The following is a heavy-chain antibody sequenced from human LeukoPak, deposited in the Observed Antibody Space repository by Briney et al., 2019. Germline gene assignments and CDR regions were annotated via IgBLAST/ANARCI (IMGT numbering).Heavy chain of an antibody. J-gene: IGHJ4*02. Sequence: SETLSLTCAVYGGSFSGYYWSWIRQPPGKGLEWIGEINHSGSTNYSPSLKSRVTISVDTSKNQFSLKLSSVTAADTAVYYCARRWYYSNSRPFDYWGQGTLVTVSS. CDR3: ARRWYYSNSRPFDY. V-gene: IGHV4-34*01. D-gene: IGHD4-11*01. CDR2: INHSGST. CDR1: GGSFSGYY.